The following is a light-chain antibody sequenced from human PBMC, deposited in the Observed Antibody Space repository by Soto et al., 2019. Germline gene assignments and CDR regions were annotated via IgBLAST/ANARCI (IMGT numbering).Light chain of an antibody. CDR3: ISDTTTNTPV. Sequence: QSALTQPASVSGSPGQSITISCTGTSSDIGHYDYVSWYQQQPGKAPKLMISEVSSRPSGVSYRFSGYKSGNSAPLTISGHQAEDEADYYCISDTTTNTPVFGGGTKLTVL. V-gene: IGLV2-14*01. CDR2: EVS. CDR1: SSDIGHYDY. J-gene: IGLJ2*01.